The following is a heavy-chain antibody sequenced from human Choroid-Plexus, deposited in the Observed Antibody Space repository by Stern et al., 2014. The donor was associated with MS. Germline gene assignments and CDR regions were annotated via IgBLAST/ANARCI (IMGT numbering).Heavy chain of an antibody. V-gene: IGHV3-30*18. D-gene: IGHD2/OR15-2a*01. Sequence: QVQLVQSGGGVVQPGRPLRLSCVASGFTLGSCAMHWVRQAPGKGLEWVAGVSYDGSNKYYADPVKGRFTITRDKSQNTLYMQMSSLRPEDTAVYYCAKDRQYLTYFFDHWGQGSLVTVSS. CDR1: GFTLGSCA. CDR3: AKDRQYLTYFFDH. CDR2: VSYDGSNK. J-gene: IGHJ5*02.